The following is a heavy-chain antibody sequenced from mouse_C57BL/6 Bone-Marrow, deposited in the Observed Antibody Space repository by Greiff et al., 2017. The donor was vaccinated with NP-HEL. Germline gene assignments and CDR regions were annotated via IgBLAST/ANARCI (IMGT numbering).Heavy chain of an antibody. CDR3: ARDPFITTVVPYWYFDV. D-gene: IGHD1-1*01. Sequence: EVQLQQSGPVLVKPGASVKMSCKASGYTFTDYYMNWVKQSHGKSLEWIGVINPYNGGTSYNQKFKGKATLTVDKSSSTAYMELNSLTSEDSAVYYCARDPFITTVVPYWYFDVWGTGTTVTVSS. V-gene: IGHV1-19*01. J-gene: IGHJ1*03. CDR1: GYTFTDYY. CDR2: INPYNGGT.